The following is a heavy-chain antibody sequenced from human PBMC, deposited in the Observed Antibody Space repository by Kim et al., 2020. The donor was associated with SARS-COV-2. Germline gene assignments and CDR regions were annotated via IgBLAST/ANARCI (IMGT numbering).Heavy chain of an antibody. D-gene: IGHD2-2*01. V-gene: IGHV4-39*01. CDR3: ARGPYCSSTSCYESGYYYYRDV. CDR2: IYYSGST. CDR1: GGSISSSSYY. J-gene: IGHJ6*03. Sequence: SETLSLTCTVSGGSISSSSYYWGWIRQPPGKGLEWIGSIYYSGSTYYTPSLKSRVTISVDTSKNQFSLRLISVTAADTAVYYCARGPYCSSTSCYESGYYYYRDVWGKGTTVTVSS.